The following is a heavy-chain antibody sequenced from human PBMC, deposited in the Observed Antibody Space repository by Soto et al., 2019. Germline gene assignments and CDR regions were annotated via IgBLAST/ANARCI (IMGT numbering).Heavy chain of an antibody. Sequence: GGSLRLSCAASGFTFSSYGMHWVRQAPGKGLEWVAVIWYDGSNKYYADSVKGRFTISRDNSKNTLYLQMNSLRAEDTAVYYCARDLGYCSSRVSGMDVWGQGTTVTVSS. CDR1: GFTFSSYG. CDR2: IWYDGSNK. D-gene: IGHD2-2*01. CDR3: ARDLGYCSSRVSGMDV. V-gene: IGHV3-33*01. J-gene: IGHJ6*02.